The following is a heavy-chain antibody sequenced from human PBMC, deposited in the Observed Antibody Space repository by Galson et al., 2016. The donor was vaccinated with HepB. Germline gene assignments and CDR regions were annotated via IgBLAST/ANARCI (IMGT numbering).Heavy chain of an antibody. Sequence: SLRLSCAASGFTFSGYATYWVRQAPGKGLEWVAVISYDGSNKYYADSVKGRLTISRDNSKNTLYLQINSLRAEDTAVYYCARDYYGGNSVVCAYWGQGTLVTVSS. D-gene: IGHD4-23*01. CDR1: GFTFSGYA. CDR2: ISYDGSNK. V-gene: IGHV3-30-3*01. CDR3: ARDYYGGNSVVCAY. J-gene: IGHJ4*02.